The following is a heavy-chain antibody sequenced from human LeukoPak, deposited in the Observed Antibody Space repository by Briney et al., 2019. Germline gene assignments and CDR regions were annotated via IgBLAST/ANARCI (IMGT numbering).Heavy chain of an antibody. D-gene: IGHD2-15*01. V-gene: IGHV3-21*01. J-gene: IGHJ4*02. CDR2: ISFGGNYI. CDR3: ARVRCSGGGCFYNFDY. Sequence: GGSLRLSCVASGFTFSSYSMNWVRQAPGKGLECVSSISFGGNYIDYADSVKGRFTISRDNAKNSLYLQMNSLRAEDTAVYYCARVRCSGGGCFYNFDYWGQGSLVTVSS. CDR1: GFTFSSYS.